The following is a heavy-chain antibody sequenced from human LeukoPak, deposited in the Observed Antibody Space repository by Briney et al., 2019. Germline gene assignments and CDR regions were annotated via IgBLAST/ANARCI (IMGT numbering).Heavy chain of an antibody. V-gene: IGHV4-4*07. CDR2: IYTSGST. CDR3: ATTIFGVVQVDY. J-gene: IGHJ4*02. Sequence: SETLSLTCTVSGGSISSYYWSWIRQPAGKGLEWIGRIYTSGSTNYNPSLKGRVTMSVDTSKNQFSLKLSSVTAADTAVYYCATTIFGVVQVDYWGQGTLVTVSS. D-gene: IGHD3-3*01. CDR1: GGSISSYY.